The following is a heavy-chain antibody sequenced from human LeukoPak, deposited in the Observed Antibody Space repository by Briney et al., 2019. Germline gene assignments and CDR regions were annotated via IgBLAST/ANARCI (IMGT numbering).Heavy chain of an antibody. CDR1: GFTFSSYW. Sequence: GGSLRLSCAASGFTFSSYWMHWVRQAPGKGLVWVSRINSDGSSTSYADSVKGRFTIPRDNAKNTLYLQMNSLRAEDTAVYYCATLGGGSPKYYFDYWGQGTLVTVSS. CDR3: ATLGGGSPKYYFDY. D-gene: IGHD3-16*01. V-gene: IGHV3-74*01. CDR2: INSDGSST. J-gene: IGHJ4*02.